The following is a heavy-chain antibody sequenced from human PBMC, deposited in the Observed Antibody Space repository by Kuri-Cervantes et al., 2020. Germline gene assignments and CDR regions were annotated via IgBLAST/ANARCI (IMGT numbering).Heavy chain of an antibody. D-gene: IGHD6-13*01. V-gene: IGHV3-11*04. J-gene: IGHJ6*02. CDR1: GFTFSDYY. CDR3: ARVDSSSWYYYYYGMDV. CDR2: ISSSGSTI. Sequence: GGSLRLSCAASGFTFSDYYMSWIRQAPGKGLEWVSYISSSGSTIYYADSVKGRFTISRDNAKNSLYLQMNSLRAEDTAVYYCARVDSSSWYYYYYGMDVWGQGTTVTVSS.